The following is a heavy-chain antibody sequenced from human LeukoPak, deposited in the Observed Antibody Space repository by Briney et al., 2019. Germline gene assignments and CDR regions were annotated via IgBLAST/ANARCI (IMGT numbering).Heavy chain of an antibody. CDR1: GGSISSYY. Sequence: SETLSLTCTVSGGSISSYYWSWIRQPPGKGLEWIGYIYYSGSTNYNPSLKSRVTISVDTSKNQFSLKLSSVTAADTAVYYCARDPIPGYWGQGTLVTVSS. V-gene: IGHV4-59*01. CDR2: IYYSGST. CDR3: ARDPIPGY. J-gene: IGHJ4*02. D-gene: IGHD2-21*01.